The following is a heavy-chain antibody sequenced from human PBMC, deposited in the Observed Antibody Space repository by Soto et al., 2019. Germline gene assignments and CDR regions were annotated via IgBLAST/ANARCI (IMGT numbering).Heavy chain of an antibody. V-gene: IGHV3-7*03. CDR3: ARKGSSWYLYYYYYGMDV. D-gene: IGHD6-13*01. CDR1: GFTFSSYW. Sequence: EVQLVESGGGLVQPGGSLRLSCAASGFTFSSYWMSWVRQAPGKGLEWVANIKQDGSEKYYVDSVKGRFTISRDNAKNSLYLQMNSLRAEDTAVYYWARKGSSWYLYYYYYGMDVWGQGTTVTVSS. CDR2: IKQDGSEK. J-gene: IGHJ6*02.